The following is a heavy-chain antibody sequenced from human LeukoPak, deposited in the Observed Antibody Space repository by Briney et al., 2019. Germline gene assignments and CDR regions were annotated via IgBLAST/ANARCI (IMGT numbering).Heavy chain of an antibody. V-gene: IGHV3-23*01. CDR2: ISGSGGST. CDR3: ARDLYVDIVAPSGMDV. Sequence: GGSLRLSCAASGFTFSSYAMSWVRQAPGKGLEWVSAISGSGGSTYYADSVKGRFTISKDNSKNTLYQMNSLRAEDTAVYYCARDLYVDIVAPSGMDVWGQGTTVTVSS. CDR1: GFTFSSYA. J-gene: IGHJ6*02. D-gene: IGHD5-12*01.